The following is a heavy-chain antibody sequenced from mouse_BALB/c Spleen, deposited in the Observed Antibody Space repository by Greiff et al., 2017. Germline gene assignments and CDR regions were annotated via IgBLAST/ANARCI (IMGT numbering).Heavy chain of an antibody. J-gene: IGHJ4*01. V-gene: IGHV5-17*02. D-gene: IGHD4-1*01. CDR3: ARKTDWDDAMDY. CDR2: ISSGSSTI. Sequence: EVQLQQSGGGLVQPGGSRKLSCAASGFTFSSFGMHWVRQAPEKGLEWVAYISSGSSTIYYADTVKGRFTISRDNPKNTLFLQMTSLRSEDTAMYYCARKTDWDDAMDYWGQGTSVTVSS. CDR1: GFTFSSFG.